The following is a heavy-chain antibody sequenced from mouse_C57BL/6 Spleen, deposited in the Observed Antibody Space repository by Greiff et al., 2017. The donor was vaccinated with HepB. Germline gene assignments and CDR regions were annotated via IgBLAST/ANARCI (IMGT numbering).Heavy chain of an antibody. CDR3: ARSRQLRLLFDY. CDR2: IDPSDSYT. Sequence: QVQLQQSGAELVRPGTSVKLSCKASGYTFTSYWMHWVKQRPGQGLEWIGVIDPSDSYTNYNQKFKGKATLTVDTSSSTAYMQLSSLTSEDSAVYYCARSRQLRLLFDYWGQGTTLTVSS. D-gene: IGHD3-2*02. CDR1: GYTFTSYW. V-gene: IGHV1-59*01. J-gene: IGHJ2*01.